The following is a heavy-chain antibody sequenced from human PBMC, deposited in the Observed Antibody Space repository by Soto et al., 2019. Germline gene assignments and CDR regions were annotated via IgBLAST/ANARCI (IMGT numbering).Heavy chain of an antibody. V-gene: IGHV3-23*01. CDR1: GLTFSSYS. CDR3: AKSRGDSWTTYFFDY. D-gene: IGHD4-4*01. CDR2: ISGSGQTT. J-gene: IGHJ4*02. Sequence: EVQLLESGGGSVQPGGSLILSWAASGLTFSSYSLSWLRQAPGKGLEWVSGISGSGQTTHYRDSVKGRFTISRDNFRNTLYLQVNSLRAEDTAIYFCAKSRGDSWTTYFFDYWGQGALVTVSS.